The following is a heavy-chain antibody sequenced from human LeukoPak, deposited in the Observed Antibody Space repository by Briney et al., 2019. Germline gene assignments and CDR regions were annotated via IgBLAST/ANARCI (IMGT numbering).Heavy chain of an antibody. J-gene: IGHJ6*02. CDR1: GFTFSNYG. D-gene: IGHD3-22*01. CDR3: ARRLSSPDYYDSV. CDR2: IKQDGSEK. V-gene: IGHV3-7*05. Sequence: PGGSLRLSCAASGFTFSNYGMTWVRQAPGKGLEWVANIKQDGSEKYYVDSVKGRFTISRDNAKNSLYLQMNSLRAEDVAVYYCARRLSSPDYYDSVWGQGTTVTVSS.